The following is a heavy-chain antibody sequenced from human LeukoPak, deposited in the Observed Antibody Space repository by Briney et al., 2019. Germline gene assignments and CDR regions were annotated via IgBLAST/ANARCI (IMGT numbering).Heavy chain of an antibody. V-gene: IGHV3-21*01. Sequence: PGGSLRLSCAASGFTFSSYSMNWVRQAPGKGLEWVSSISSSSSYIYYADSVKGRFTISRDNAKNSLYLQMNSLRAEDTAVYYCARVGYYGSGSYYQLYNWFDPWGQGTLVTVSS. J-gene: IGHJ5*02. CDR3: ARVGYYGSGSYYQLYNWFDP. CDR1: GFTFSSYS. CDR2: ISSSSSYI. D-gene: IGHD3-10*01.